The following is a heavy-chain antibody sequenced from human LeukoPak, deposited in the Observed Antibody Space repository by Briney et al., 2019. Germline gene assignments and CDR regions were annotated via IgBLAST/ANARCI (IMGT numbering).Heavy chain of an antibody. Sequence: GGSLRLSCTASGFTFNHYNMDWVRQAPGKGLEWVSSISTSSSYIYYADSLKGRFTISRDNARNSLYLQMNSLRAEDTAVYYCARGVDTAMILWSAFDIWGQGTMVTVSS. D-gene: IGHD5-18*01. CDR3: ARGVDTAMILWSAFDI. CDR1: GFTFNHYN. CDR2: ISTSSSYI. J-gene: IGHJ3*02. V-gene: IGHV3-21*01.